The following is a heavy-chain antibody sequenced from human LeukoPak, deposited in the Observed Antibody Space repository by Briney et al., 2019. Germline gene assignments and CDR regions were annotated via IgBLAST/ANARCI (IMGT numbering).Heavy chain of an antibody. J-gene: IGHJ4*02. V-gene: IGHV3-23*01. CDR2: ISGSGGST. CDR3: GRNYDFWSGYYHFDY. D-gene: IGHD3-3*01. CDR1: GFTFSSYA. Sequence: PGGSLRLSCAASGFTFSSYAMSWVRQAPGKGLEWVSAISGSGGSTYYADSVKGRFTISRDNSKSTLYLQMNSLRAEDTAVYYCGRNYDFWSGYYHFDYWGQGTLVTVSS.